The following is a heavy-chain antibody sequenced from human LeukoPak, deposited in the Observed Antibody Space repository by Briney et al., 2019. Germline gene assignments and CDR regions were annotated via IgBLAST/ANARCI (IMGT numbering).Heavy chain of an antibody. J-gene: IGHJ3*01. CDR2: IRPDATKE. CDR1: GFTFSSYD. Sequence: PGGSQRLSCAASGFTFSSYDMHWVRQAPGKGLEWVAFIRPDATKEYHADSVKGRFIISRDNSKKILYLQMNSLRAEDTAMYYCAKEAGLFDVWGQGTMVTVSS. V-gene: IGHV3-30*02. CDR3: AKEAGLFDV.